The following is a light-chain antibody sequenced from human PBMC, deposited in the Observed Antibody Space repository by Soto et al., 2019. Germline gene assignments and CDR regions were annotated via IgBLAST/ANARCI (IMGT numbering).Light chain of an antibody. CDR1: QSVRSN. J-gene: IGKJ5*01. CDR2: GAS. V-gene: IGKV3-15*01. Sequence: EIVMTQSPATLSVSPGERATLFCRASQSVRSNLAWYQQKPGQAPRLLIYGASTRATGIPARFSGSGSGTDFTLTISSLEPEDFAVYYCQQRSNWPAVTFGQGTRLEIK. CDR3: QQRSNWPAVT.